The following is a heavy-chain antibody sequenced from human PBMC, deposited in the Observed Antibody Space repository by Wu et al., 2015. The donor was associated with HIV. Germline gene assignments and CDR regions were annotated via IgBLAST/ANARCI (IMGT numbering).Heavy chain of an antibody. J-gene: IGHJ3*02. CDR2: IDPNAGST. CDR1: GYTFTTYY. D-gene: IGHD2-15*01. CDR3: ASGLYTERISSVVGVARLDAFDI. Sequence: QVQLVQSGAEVKKPGASVKVSCKASGYTFTTYYMHWARQAPGQGLEWMGIIDPNAGSTNYAQKFQGRVTTTRDTSTSALYMDLSSLRSEDTAVYYCASGLYTERISSVVGVARLDAFDIWGQGTMVTVSS. V-gene: IGHV1-46*01.